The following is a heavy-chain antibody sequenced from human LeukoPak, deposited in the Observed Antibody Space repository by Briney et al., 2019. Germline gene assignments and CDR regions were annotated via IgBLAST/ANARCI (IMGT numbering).Heavy chain of an antibody. CDR2: INPNSGGT. V-gene: IGHV1-2*02. Sequence: GASVKVSCKASGYTFTGYYMHWVRQAPGQGLEWMGWINPNSGGTNYAQKFQGRVTMTRDTSISTAYMELSRLRSDDTAVYYCARVRAWTTVTRSLYYFDYWGQGTLVTVSS. CDR3: ARVRAWTTVTRSLYYFDY. D-gene: IGHD4-17*01. J-gene: IGHJ4*02. CDR1: GYTFTGYY.